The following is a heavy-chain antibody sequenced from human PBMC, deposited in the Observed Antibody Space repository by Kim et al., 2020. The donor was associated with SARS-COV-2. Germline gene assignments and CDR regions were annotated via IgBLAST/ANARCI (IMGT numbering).Heavy chain of an antibody. D-gene: IGHD1-1*01. CDR2: INYSGNT. CDR1: GDSISRSSNY. Sequence: SETLSLTCTVSGDSISRSSNYWGWIRQPPGKGLEWIGSINYSGNTYYNPSLKSRVTISVDTSKNQFSLKMRSVTAADTAVYYCARLVSDNSAVEYWGQGT. V-gene: IGHV4-39*01. J-gene: IGHJ4*02. CDR3: ARLVSDNSAVEY.